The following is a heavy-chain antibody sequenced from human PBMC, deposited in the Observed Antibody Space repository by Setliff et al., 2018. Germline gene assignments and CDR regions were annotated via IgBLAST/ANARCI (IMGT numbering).Heavy chain of an antibody. CDR1: GGSISSYY. J-gene: IGHJ4*02. V-gene: IGHV4-39*01. CDR3: ARTGTYRYFDY. CDR2: IYSGGTT. Sequence: PSETLSLTCTVSGGSISSYYWAWIRQPPGKGLEWIGRIYSGGTTYYNSSLKSRVTISVDTSKSQFSLRLNSVTAADTAVYYCARTGTYRYFDYWGRGTLVTVSS. D-gene: IGHD1-1*01.